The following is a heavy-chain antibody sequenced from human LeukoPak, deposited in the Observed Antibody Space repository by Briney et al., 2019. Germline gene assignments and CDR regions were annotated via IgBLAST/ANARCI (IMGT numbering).Heavy chain of an antibody. V-gene: IGHV4-59*01. D-gene: IGHD3-22*01. Sequence: SETLSLTCTVSGGSISSYYWSLIRQPPGKGLEWIGYIYYSGSTNYNPSLKSRVTISVDTSKNQFSLKLSSVTAADTAVYYCARVAYYYYDSSGYQIHAFDIWGQGTMVTVSS. J-gene: IGHJ3*02. CDR2: IYYSGST. CDR1: GGSISSYY. CDR3: ARVAYYYYDSSGYQIHAFDI.